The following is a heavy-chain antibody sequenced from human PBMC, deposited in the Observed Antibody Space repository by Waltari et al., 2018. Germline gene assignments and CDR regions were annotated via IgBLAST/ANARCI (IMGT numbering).Heavy chain of an antibody. Sequence: QVQLQQWGAGLLKPSDTLSLTCGVSTEFFSGYPWIWIRPPPGKGLEWIGEVSVIGGTTYNPSLKSRVTISVDASEKKFSLKLSSVTAADTAVYYCARAFDSGYDSYYFDSWGQGTLVTVSS. D-gene: IGHD5-12*01. CDR3: ARAFDSGYDSYYFDS. J-gene: IGHJ4*02. V-gene: IGHV4-34*01. CDR1: TEFFSGYP. CDR2: VSVIGGT.